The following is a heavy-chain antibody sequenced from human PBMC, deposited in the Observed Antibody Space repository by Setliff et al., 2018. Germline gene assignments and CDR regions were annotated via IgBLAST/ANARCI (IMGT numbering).Heavy chain of an antibody. Sequence: PSETLSLTCAVYGGSFSGYYWSWIRQPPGEGLEWIGEINHSGSTNYNPSLKSRVTISVDTSKNQFSLKLSSVTAADTAVYYCARVVPAAMYFDYWGQGTLVTVSS. CDR2: INHSGST. CDR3: ARVVPAAMYFDY. D-gene: IGHD2-2*01. J-gene: IGHJ4*02. V-gene: IGHV4-34*01. CDR1: GGSFSGYY.